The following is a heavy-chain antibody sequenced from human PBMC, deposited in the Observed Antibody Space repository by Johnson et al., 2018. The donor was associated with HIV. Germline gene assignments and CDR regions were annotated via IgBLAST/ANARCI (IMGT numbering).Heavy chain of an antibody. CDR1: GFTFSSYA. CDR2: ISYDGSNK. D-gene: IGHD3-16*01. J-gene: IGHJ3*02. CDR3: ARAGFMGAFDI. Sequence: QVQVVESGGGVVQPGRSLRLSCAASGFTFSSYAMHWVRQAPGKGLECVAVISYDGSNKYYADSVKGRFTISRDNARNTLYLQMNSLRAEDTAVYYCARAGFMGAFDIWGQGTMVTVSS. V-gene: IGHV3-30*14.